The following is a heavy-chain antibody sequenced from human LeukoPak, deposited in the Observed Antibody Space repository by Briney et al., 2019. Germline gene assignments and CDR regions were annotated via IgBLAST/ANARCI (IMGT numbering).Heavy chain of an antibody. CDR1: GFTFSSYG. Sequence: GGSLRLSCAASGFTFSSYGMHWVRQAPGKGLEWVAVISYDGSNKYYADSVKGRFTISRDNSKNTLYLQMNSLRAEDTAVYYCAKDYGNSGSYSYAFDIWGQGTMVTVSS. V-gene: IGHV3-30*18. D-gene: IGHD1-26*01. CDR2: ISYDGSNK. J-gene: IGHJ3*02. CDR3: AKDYGNSGSYSYAFDI.